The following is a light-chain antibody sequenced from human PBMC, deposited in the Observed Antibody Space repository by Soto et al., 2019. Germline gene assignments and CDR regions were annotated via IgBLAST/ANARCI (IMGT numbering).Light chain of an antibody. Sequence: DVQISQSPSSRSASVGDRVTIAWRASQRITTYLHWFQQKPGKAPKPLIYAASNLQSGVPSRFSGSGSGTDFALTISSLQPEDFATYYCQQSYSTLRTFRQGTMVDI. V-gene: IGKV1-39*01. CDR2: AAS. CDR3: QQSYSTLRT. J-gene: IGKJ1*01. CDR1: QRITTY.